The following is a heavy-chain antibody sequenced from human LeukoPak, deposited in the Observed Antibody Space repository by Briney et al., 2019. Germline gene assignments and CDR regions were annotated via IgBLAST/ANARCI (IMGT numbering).Heavy chain of an antibody. CDR3: ARGRVDILTGYYTPPFDY. D-gene: IGHD3-9*01. V-gene: IGHV3-30*04. CDR1: GFTFSNYA. Sequence: GGSLRLSCAASGFTFSNYAMHWVRQAPGKGLEWVAVISYDGSNKYYADSVKGRFTISRDYSKNTPYLQVNSLRAEDTAVYYCARGRVDILTGYYTPPFDYWGQGTLVTVSS. CDR2: ISYDGSNK. J-gene: IGHJ4*02.